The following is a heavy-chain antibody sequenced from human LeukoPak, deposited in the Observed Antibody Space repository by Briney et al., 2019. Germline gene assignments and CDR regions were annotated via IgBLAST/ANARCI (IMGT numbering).Heavy chain of an antibody. D-gene: IGHD5-12*01. J-gene: IGHJ6*03. CDR1: GGSFSGYY. V-gene: IGHV4-34*01. CDR2: INHSGRT. CDR3: ARKRGVATITASYYYYMDV. Sequence: PSETLSLTCAVYGGSFSGYYWSWIRQPPGKGLEWIGEINHSGRTNYNPSLKSRVTISVDTATNQFSLKLSSVTAADTAVYYCARKRGVATITASYYYYMDVWGKGTTVTVSS.